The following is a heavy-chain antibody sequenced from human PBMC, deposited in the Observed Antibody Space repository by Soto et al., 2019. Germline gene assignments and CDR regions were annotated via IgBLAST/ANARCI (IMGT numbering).Heavy chain of an antibody. J-gene: IGHJ4*02. CDR3: ARGGHDYGSGSPSDY. CDR2: INHSGST. D-gene: IGHD3-10*01. Sequence: QVQLQQWGAGLLKPSETLSITCAVYGGSFSGYYWSWIRQPPGKGLEWIGEINHSGSTNYNPSLKGRVTIAVDPSKNQFSRKLSSVTAADTAVYYCARGGHDYGSGSPSDYWGRGTLVTVSA. CDR1: GGSFSGYY. V-gene: IGHV4-34*01.